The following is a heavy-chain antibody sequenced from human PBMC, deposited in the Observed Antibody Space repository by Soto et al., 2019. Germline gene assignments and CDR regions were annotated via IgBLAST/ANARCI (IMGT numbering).Heavy chain of an antibody. CDR1: GDSVSSNSAA. Sequence: SQTLSLTCAISGDSVSSNSAAWNWIRQSPSRGLEWLGRTYYRSKWYNDYAVSVKSRITINPDTSKNQFSLQLNSVTPEDTAVYYCARDRRAAAGKNYNWFDPWGQGTLVTAPQ. J-gene: IGHJ5*02. CDR3: ARDRRAAAGKNYNWFDP. CDR2: TYYRSKWYN. D-gene: IGHD6-13*01. V-gene: IGHV6-1*01.